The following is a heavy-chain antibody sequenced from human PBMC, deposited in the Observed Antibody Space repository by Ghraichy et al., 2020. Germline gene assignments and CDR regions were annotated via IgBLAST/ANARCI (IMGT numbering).Heavy chain of an antibody. D-gene: IGHD2-15*01. CDR3: ARVPGKRQIVVGEAASPAPPQAHFDY. CDR2: INHRGST. J-gene: IGHJ4*02. V-gene: IGHV4-34*01. Sequence: KGLEWIGEINHRGSTHYNSPLKSRVTISVDTSKKQFSLNLTSVTAADTAVYFCARVPGKRQIVVGEAASPAPPQAHFDYWGQGTLVAV.